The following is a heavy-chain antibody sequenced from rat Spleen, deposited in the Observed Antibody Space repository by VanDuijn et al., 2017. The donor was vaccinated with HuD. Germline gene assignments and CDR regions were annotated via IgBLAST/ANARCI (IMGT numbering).Heavy chain of an antibody. D-gene: IGHD1-6*01. CDR1: GFTFSNYW. J-gene: IGHJ2*01. Sequence: EVQLVETGGGLVQPGRSLKLSCIDSGFTFSNYWMYWIRQAPGKGLEWVASISSGGGDTYYRDSVKGRFTISRDNAKTTLSLQMDSLRSEDTATYRCARKGILRPGGDYFDYWGQGVMVTVSS. V-gene: IGHV5-58*01. CDR3: ARKGILRPGGDYFDY. CDR2: ISSGGGDT.